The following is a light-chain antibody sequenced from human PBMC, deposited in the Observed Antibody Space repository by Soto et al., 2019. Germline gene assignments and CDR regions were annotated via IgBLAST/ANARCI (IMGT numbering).Light chain of an antibody. Sequence: QSVLTQPASVSGSPGQSITISCTGTSSDVGGYNFVSWYQQHPGKAPKLMIYEVSNRPSGVSNRLSGSKSGNTASLTISGLQPEDEADYYCSSYTTSSTVVFGTGTKVTVL. CDR1: SSDVGGYNF. CDR2: EVS. J-gene: IGLJ1*01. V-gene: IGLV2-14*01. CDR3: SSYTTSSTVV.